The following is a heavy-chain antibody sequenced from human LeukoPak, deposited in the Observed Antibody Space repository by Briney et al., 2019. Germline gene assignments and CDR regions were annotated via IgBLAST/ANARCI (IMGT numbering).Heavy chain of an antibody. CDR1: GFTFGSYW. V-gene: IGHV3-7*03. Sequence: PGGSLRPSCAASGFTFGSYWMSRVRQAPGKGLEWVANIKQDGSERYYVDSMKGRFTISRDNAKSSLYLQMNSLRAEDTAVYYCARGRTWFDSWGQGTLVTVSS. CDR2: IKQDGSER. D-gene: IGHD2-8*01. CDR3: ARGRTWFDS. J-gene: IGHJ5*01.